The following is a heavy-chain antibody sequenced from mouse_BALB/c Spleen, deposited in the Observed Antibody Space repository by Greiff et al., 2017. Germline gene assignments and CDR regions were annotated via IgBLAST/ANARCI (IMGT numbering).Heavy chain of an antibody. CDR3: AREGYGSWFAY. D-gene: IGHD2-10*02. Sequence: VKLQESGAELARPGASVKMSCKASGYTFTSYTMHWVKQRPGQGLEWIGYINPSSGYTNYNQKFKDKATLTADKSSSTAYMQLSSLTSEDSAVYYCAREGYGSWFAYWGQGTLVTVSA. CDR2: INPSSGYT. J-gene: IGHJ3*01. CDR1: GYTFTSYT. V-gene: IGHV1-4*01.